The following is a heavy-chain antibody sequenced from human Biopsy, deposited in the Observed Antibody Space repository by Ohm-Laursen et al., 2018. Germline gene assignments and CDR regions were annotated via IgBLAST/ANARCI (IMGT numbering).Heavy chain of an antibody. J-gene: IGHJ3*01. V-gene: IGHV4-34*01. Sequence: GTLSLTCAVDGGSFSGYDWTWIRQPPGKGLEWVGEFSHTGTTIYNPSLKSRLTISVDKSKNHFSLRLTSVTAADTATYFCARGPYGDNSGAFDVWGQGTVVTVSS. D-gene: IGHD4/OR15-4a*01. CDR1: GGSFSGYD. CDR2: FSHTGTT. CDR3: ARGPYGDNSGAFDV.